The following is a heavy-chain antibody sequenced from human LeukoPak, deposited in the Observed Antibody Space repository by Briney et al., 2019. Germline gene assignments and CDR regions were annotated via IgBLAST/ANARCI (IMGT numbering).Heavy chain of an antibody. CDR3: ATVVGATTFVFQDY. CDR1: GFTFSSYG. J-gene: IGHJ4*02. D-gene: IGHD1-26*01. CDR2: IRYDGSNK. V-gene: IGHV3-30*02. Sequence: GGSLRLSCAASGFTFSSYGMHWVRQAPGKGLEWVAFIRYDGSNKYYADSVKGRFTISRDNSKNTLYLQMNSLRTEDTAVYYCATVVGATTFVFQDYWGQGTLVTVSS.